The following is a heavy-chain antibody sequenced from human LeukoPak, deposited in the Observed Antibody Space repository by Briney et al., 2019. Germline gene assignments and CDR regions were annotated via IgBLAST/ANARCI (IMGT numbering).Heavy chain of an antibody. CDR2: IYSGGST. Sequence: GGSLRLSCAASGFTFSSNYMSWVRQAPGKGLEWVSVIYSGGSTYYAESVKGRFTISRDNSKNTLYLQMNSLRAEDTAVYYCARDPYSSGYYVYWGQGTLVTVSS. CDR3: ARDPYSSGYYVY. J-gene: IGHJ4*02. D-gene: IGHD3-22*01. CDR1: GFTFSSNY. V-gene: IGHV3-53*01.